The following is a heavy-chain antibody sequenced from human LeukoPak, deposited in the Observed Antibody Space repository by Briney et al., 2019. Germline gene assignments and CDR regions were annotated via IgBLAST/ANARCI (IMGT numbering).Heavy chain of an antibody. V-gene: IGHV3-30*18. D-gene: IGHD1-26*01. CDR1: GFTFSSYG. J-gene: IGHJ6*02. CDR2: ISYDGSNK. CDR3: AKDGSRVYYYYGMDV. Sequence: GRSLRLSYAASGFTFSSYGMHWVRQAPGKGLEWVAVISYDGSNKYYADSVKGRFTISRDNSKNTLYLQMNSLRAEDTAVYYCAKDGSRVYYYYGMDVWGQGTTVTVSS.